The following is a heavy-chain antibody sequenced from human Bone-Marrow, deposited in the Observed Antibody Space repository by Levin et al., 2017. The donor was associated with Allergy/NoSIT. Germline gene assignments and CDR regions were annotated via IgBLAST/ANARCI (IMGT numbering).Heavy chain of an antibody. CDR1: GYTVTALS. Sequence: ASVKVSCKISGYTVTALSIHWVRQVPGKGPEWMGGFHAEVGETIYAQKFQGRLTMTEDISTDTAYMEVSGLRPDDTAVYYCATGIGIVGAFYYFDYWGQGILVTVSS. CDR3: ATGIGIVGAFYYFDY. CDR2: FHAEVGET. D-gene: IGHD1-26*01. V-gene: IGHV1-24*01. J-gene: IGHJ4*02.